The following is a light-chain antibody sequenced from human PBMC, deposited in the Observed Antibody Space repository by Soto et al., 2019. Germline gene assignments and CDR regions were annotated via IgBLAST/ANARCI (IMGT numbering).Light chain of an antibody. J-gene: IGKJ1*01. V-gene: IGKV1-5*03. CDR3: PHYNSYSGE. CDR2: KAS. CDR1: QTISSW. Sequence: DIQMTQSPSTLCGSVGDRVTITCRASQTISSWLAWYQQKPGKAPKLLIYKASTLKSGVPSRFSASGSGTDFTLTISSLQPDDFATYYCPHYNSYSGEIGHGTKV.